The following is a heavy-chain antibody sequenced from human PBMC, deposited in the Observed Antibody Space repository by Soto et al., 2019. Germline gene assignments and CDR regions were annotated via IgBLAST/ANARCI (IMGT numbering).Heavy chain of an antibody. CDR3: ARGQLTHFDY. D-gene: IGHD1-1*01. CDR2: IYHSGST. Sequence: QLKLQESGSGLVKPSQTLSLTCAVSGGSISSGGYSWSWIRQPPGKGLEWIGYIYHSGSTYYNPSLKSRVTISVDRSKNQFSLKLSSVTAADTAVYYCARGQLTHFDYWGQGTLVTVSS. J-gene: IGHJ4*02. CDR1: GGSISSGGYS. V-gene: IGHV4-30-2*01.